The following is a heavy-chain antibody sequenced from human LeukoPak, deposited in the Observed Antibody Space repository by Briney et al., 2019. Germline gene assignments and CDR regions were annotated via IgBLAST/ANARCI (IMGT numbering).Heavy chain of an antibody. CDR2: IYNSGST. Sequence: SETLSLTCTVSGGSIRSYYWSWIRQPPGKGLEWIGYIYNSGSTNYNPSLKSRVTISVDTSKNQFSLKLSSVIAADTAVYYCARQSGSSLGYWGQGTLITVSS. CDR1: GGSIRSYY. CDR3: ARQSGSSLGY. V-gene: IGHV4-59*08. J-gene: IGHJ4*02. D-gene: IGHD1-26*01.